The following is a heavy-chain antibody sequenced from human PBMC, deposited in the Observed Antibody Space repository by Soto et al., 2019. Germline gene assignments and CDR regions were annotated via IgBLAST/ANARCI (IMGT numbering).Heavy chain of an antibody. D-gene: IGHD3-22*01. Sequence: QMQLEESGGGVAQPGRSLRLSCAASGFSFNTYVMHWVRQAPGKGLEWVAGITHDGSSQHYAGSVEGRFTISRDNSRSTLNLEMHSLTDEDTAVYHCAREDESSGHAGTFHHWGQGTLVTVSS. V-gene: IGHV3-30-3*01. J-gene: IGHJ1*01. CDR3: AREDESSGHAGTFHH. CDR2: ITHDGSSQ. CDR1: GFSFNTYV.